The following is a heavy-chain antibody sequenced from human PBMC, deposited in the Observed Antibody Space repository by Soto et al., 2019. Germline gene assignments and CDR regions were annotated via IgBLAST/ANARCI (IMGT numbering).Heavy chain of an antibody. CDR3: ALDYLVTPFFPHTGDY. V-gene: IGHV1-69*02. CDR1: GGTFSSYT. CDR2: IIPILGIA. D-gene: IGHD4-17*01. Sequence: QVQLVQSGAEVKKPGSSVKVSCKASGGTFSSYTISWVRQAPGQGLEWMGRIIPILGIANYAQKFQGRVTITADKSPSTAYMELSSLRSEDTAVYFCALDYLVTPFFPHTGDYWGQGTLVTVSS. J-gene: IGHJ4*02.